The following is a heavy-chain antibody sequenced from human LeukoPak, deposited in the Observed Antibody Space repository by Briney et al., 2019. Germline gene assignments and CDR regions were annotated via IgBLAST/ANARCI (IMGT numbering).Heavy chain of an antibody. V-gene: IGHV3-30*04. CDR2: ISYDGSNK. CDR1: GFTFSSYA. Sequence: GGSLRLSCAASGFTFSSYAMSWVRQAPGKGLEWVAVISYDGSNKYYADSVKGRFTISRDNSKNTLYLQMNSLRAEDTAVYYCARSYSWLAPFDYWGQGTLVTVSS. D-gene: IGHD6-19*01. CDR3: ARSYSWLAPFDY. J-gene: IGHJ4*02.